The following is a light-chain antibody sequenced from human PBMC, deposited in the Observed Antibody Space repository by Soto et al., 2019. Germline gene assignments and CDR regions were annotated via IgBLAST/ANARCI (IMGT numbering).Light chain of an antibody. CDR2: DVS. Sequence: QSVLTQPASVSGSPGQSITISCTGTSSDVGGYDYVSWYQQYPGKAPKLMIYDVSNRPSGVSNRFSGSKSGNTASLTISGLQAEDXADYYCSSYSSSSTLVVFGGGTKLTVL. CDR1: SSDVGGYDY. J-gene: IGLJ2*01. CDR3: SSYSSSSTLVV. V-gene: IGLV2-14*03.